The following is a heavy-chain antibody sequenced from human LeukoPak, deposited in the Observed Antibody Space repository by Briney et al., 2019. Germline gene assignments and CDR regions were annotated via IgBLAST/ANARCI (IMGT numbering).Heavy chain of an antibody. D-gene: IGHD1-26*01. V-gene: IGHV4-30-4*01. CDR1: GGSIGSGAYY. CDR2: IYNSGST. CDR3: ARGQVGATTLFDF. Sequence: SQTLSLTCTVSGGSIGSGAYYGNWIRQPPGKGLEWIGYIYNSGSTYYNPSLRSRVTISVDTSQNQFSLKLSSVTAADTAVYYCARGQVGATTLFDFWGQGTLVTVSS. J-gene: IGHJ4*02.